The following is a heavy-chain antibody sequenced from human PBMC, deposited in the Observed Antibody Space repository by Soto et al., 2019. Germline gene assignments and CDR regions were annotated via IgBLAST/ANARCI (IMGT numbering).Heavy chain of an antibody. CDR3: ATEGGGYRFDY. Sequence: QVRLQESGPGLMKPSETLSLTCSVSGTSFGTYYWSWIRQPPGKGLEWIGYIFYSGHFKYNPSLKSRLTLSVSPPKNQTSRSLTPVPAADPAVYYCATEGGGYRFDYWGQGALVTVSS. CDR2: IFYSGHF. J-gene: IGHJ4*02. CDR1: GTSFGTYY. V-gene: IGHV4-59*01. D-gene: IGHD1-26*01.